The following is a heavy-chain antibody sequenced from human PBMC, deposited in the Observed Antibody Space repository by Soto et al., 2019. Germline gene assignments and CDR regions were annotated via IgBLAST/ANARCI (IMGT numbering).Heavy chain of an antibody. V-gene: IGHV3-23*01. CDR3: AKQGDSSSWQFYYYGMDV. D-gene: IGHD6-13*01. CDR2: ISGSGGST. Sequence: PGGSLRLSCAASGFTFSSYAMSWVRQAPGKGLGWVSAISGSGGSTYYADSVKGRFTISRDNSKNTLYLQMNSLRAEDTAVYYCAKQGDSSSWQFYYYGMDVWGQGTTVTVSS. CDR1: GFTFSSYA. J-gene: IGHJ6*02.